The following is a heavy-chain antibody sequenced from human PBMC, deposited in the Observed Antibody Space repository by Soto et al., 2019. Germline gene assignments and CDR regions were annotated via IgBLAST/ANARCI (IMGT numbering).Heavy chain of an antibody. Sequence: SETLSLTCTVSGGAITSSSYFWSWIRQSPGRGLEYIGYTYYNGRTNYNPSLQSRVTISVDTSTSKFSLNLTSVTAGDTAVYYCASTWVYGNYGMDVWGQGTTVTVSS. D-gene: IGHD2-8*01. V-gene: IGHV4-61*01. J-gene: IGHJ6*02. CDR2: TYYNGRT. CDR3: ASTWVYGNYGMDV. CDR1: GGAITSSSYF.